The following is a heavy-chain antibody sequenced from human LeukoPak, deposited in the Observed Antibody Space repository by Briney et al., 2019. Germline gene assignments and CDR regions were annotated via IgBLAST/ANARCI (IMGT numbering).Heavy chain of an antibody. CDR2: MNPNSGNT. CDR1: GYTFTSYD. V-gene: IGHV1-8*01. J-gene: IGHJ3*02. CDR3: ARESAMITFGGVIVNDAFDI. Sequence: ASVKVSCKASGYTFTSYDINWVRQATGQGLEWMGWMNPNSGNTGYAQKFQGRVTMTRNTSISTAYMELSSLRSEDMAVYYCARESAMITFGGVIVNDAFDIWGQGTMVTVSS. D-gene: IGHD3-16*02.